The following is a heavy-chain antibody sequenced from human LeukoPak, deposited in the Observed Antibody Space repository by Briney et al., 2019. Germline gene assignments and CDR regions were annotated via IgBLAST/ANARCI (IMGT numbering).Heavy chain of an antibody. D-gene: IGHD5-18*01. Sequence: GASVQVFCKASGYTFTGYYMHWVRQAPGQGLEWMGWINPNSGCTNYAQKFQGRVTMTRDTSISTAYMELSRLRSDDTAVYYCARGPAGYGYMDVWGKGTTVTVSS. CDR2: INPNSGCT. CDR1: GYTFTGYY. J-gene: IGHJ6*03. V-gene: IGHV1-2*02. CDR3: ARGPAGYGYMDV.